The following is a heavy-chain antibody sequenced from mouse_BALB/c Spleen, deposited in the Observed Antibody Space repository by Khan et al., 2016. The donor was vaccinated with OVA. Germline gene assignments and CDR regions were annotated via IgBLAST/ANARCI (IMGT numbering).Heavy chain of an antibody. J-gene: IGHJ3*01. CDR3: GKGGGGDRFAY. CDR2: VSTYYGDA. Sequence: QVQLKQSGAELVRPGVSVKIPCKGSGYTFTDFTMHWVQQSHGKSLEWIGVVSTYYGDATYNQKFKGKATMTVDKSSSTAYMELARLTSEDSAIYYGGKGGGGDRFAYWGQGTLVTVSA. CDR1: GYTFTDFT. V-gene: IGHV1S137*01.